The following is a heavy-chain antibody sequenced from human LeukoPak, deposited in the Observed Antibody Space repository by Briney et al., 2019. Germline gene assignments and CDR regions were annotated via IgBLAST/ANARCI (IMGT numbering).Heavy chain of an antibody. CDR1: GFTFSSYG. CDR2: ISYDGSNK. Sequence: PGRSLRLSCAASGFTFSSYGMHGVRQAPGKGLEWVAVISYDGSNKYYADSVKGRFTISRDNSKNTLYLQMNSLRAEDTAVYYCAKAGFRCSSTSCYKYFQHWGQGTLVTVSS. V-gene: IGHV3-30*18. D-gene: IGHD2-2*02. CDR3: AKAGFRCSSTSCYKYFQH. J-gene: IGHJ1*01.